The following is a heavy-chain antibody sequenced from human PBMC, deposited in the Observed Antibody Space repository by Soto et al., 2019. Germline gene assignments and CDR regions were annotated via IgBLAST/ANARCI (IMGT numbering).Heavy chain of an antibody. CDR2: IYYSGST. D-gene: IGHD1-26*01. CDR3: ARQGYSGSYSKNYYYYYGMDV. J-gene: IGHJ6*02. Sequence: KHFETLSLTCTVSGGSISSSSYYWGWIRQPPGKGLEWIGSIYYSGSTYYNPSLKSRVTISVDTSKNQFSLKLSSVTAADTAVYYCARQGYSGSYSKNYYYYYGMDVWGQGTTVTVSS. V-gene: IGHV4-39*01. CDR1: GGSISSSSYY.